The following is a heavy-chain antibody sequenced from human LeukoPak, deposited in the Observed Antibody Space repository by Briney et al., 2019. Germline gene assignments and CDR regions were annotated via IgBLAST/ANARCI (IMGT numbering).Heavy chain of an antibody. Sequence: PSETLSLTCTVSGGSISSYYWSWTRQPPGKGLEWIGYIYYSGSTNYNPSLKSRVTISVDTSKNQFSLKLSSVTAADTAVYYCARHTSYYDFWSGFDYWGQGTLVTVSS. D-gene: IGHD3-3*01. CDR2: IYYSGST. CDR3: ARHTSYYDFWSGFDY. CDR1: GGSISSYY. V-gene: IGHV4-59*08. J-gene: IGHJ4*02.